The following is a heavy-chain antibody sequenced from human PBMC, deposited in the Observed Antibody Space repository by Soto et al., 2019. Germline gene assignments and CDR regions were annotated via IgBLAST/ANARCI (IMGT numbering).Heavy chain of an antibody. Sequence: SETLSLTCTVSGGSISSSSYYWGWIRQPPGKGLEWIGSIYYSGSTNYNPSLKSRVTISEDTSKSQFSLKVNSMTAADTAVYYCARYRRGAVAGYTLDNWGQGILVTVSS. V-gene: IGHV4-39*07. CDR3: ARYRRGAVAGYTLDN. CDR2: IYYSGST. D-gene: IGHD6-13*01. CDR1: GGSISSSSYY. J-gene: IGHJ4*02.